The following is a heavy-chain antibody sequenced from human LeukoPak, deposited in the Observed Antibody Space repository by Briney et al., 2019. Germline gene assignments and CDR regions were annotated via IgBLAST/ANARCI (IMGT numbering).Heavy chain of an antibody. D-gene: IGHD3-10*01. CDR1: GFSFSDAW. CDR2: IESKTDGGTT. J-gene: IGHJ4*02. V-gene: IGHV3-15*04. CDR3: TTYGSGRKFDY. Sequence: GGSLRLSCAASGFSFSDAWMSWVRQIPGKGLEWVGRIESKTDGGTTDYAAPVKGRFTISRDDSTNTLYLQMNSLKSEDTAVYYCTTYGSGRKFDYWGQGIPVTVSS.